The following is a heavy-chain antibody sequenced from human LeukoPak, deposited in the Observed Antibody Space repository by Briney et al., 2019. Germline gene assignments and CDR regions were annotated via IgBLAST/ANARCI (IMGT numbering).Heavy chain of an antibody. J-gene: IGHJ6*02. Sequence: GGSLRLSCEASDFDFSSHAMTWVRQAPGKGLEWLSAISISGTKTYYGDSVKGRFFISRDNSKNTLYLHMNSLRAEDTAIFYCVRDRSSNWLNNHYDMDVWGQGTTVTVSS. CDR2: ISISGTKT. V-gene: IGHV3-23*01. D-gene: IGHD4-11*01. CDR1: DFDFSSHA. CDR3: VRDRSSNWLNNHYDMDV.